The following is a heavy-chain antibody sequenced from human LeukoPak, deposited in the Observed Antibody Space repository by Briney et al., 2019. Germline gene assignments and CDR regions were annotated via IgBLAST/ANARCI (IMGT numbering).Heavy chain of an antibody. D-gene: IGHD2-2*01. CDR2: IKQDGSEK. CDR3: ARDARSPVPAAANWFDP. V-gene: IGHV3-7*01. J-gene: IGHJ5*02. Sequence: GGSLRLSCAASGFTFNSYWMSWVRQAPGKGLEWVANIKQDGSEKYYVDSVKGRFTISRDNAKNSLYLQMNSLRAEDTAVYYCARDARSPVPAAANWFDPWGQGTLVTVSS. CDR1: GFTFNSYW.